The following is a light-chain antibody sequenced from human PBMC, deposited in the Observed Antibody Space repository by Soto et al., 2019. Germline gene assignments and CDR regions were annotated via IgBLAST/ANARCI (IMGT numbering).Light chain of an antibody. CDR2: GAS. V-gene: IGKV1-6*01. J-gene: IGKJ1*01. CDR1: QGIRSD. CDR3: LQDFNYPWS. Sequence: AIQMTQSPSSLSASVGDRVTITCRASQGIRSDLDWYQQKPGKVPKLLIYGASNLQRGVPSRFSGSGSGTIFTLTISSLQPEDFATYYCLQDFNYPWSFGQGTKVEIK.